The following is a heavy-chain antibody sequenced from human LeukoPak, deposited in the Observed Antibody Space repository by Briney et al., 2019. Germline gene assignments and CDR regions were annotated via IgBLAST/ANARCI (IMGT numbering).Heavy chain of an antibody. CDR1: GGSISSYY. CDR2: ISYSGST. D-gene: IGHD3-22*01. CDR3: ARGGPGSGWHYYLDY. V-gene: IGHV4-59*01. J-gene: IGHJ4*02. Sequence: SQTLSLTCTVSGGSISSYYWSCIRPPPGKGLEWIGFISYSGSTNYNPSLRSRVTISLDTSKNQFSLHLSSVTGADTAVYYCARGGPGSGWHYYLDYWGQGTLVTVSS.